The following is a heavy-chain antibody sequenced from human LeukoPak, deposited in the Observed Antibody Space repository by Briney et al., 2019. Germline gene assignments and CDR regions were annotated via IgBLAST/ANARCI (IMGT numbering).Heavy chain of an antibody. J-gene: IGHJ4*02. CDR1: GGSISSYY. CDR3: ARGMIAARPRGNFDY. CDR2: IYYSGST. Sequence: SETLSLTCTVSGGSISSYYRSWIRQPPGKGLEWIGYIYYSGSTNYNPSLKSRVTISVDTSKNQFSLKLSSVTAADTAVYYCARGMIAARPRGNFDYWGQGTLVTVSS. D-gene: IGHD6-6*01. V-gene: IGHV4-59*01.